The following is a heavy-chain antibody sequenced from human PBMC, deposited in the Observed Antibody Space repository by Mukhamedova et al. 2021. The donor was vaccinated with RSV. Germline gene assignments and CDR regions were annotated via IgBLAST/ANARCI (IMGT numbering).Heavy chain of an antibody. CDR2: SGST. D-gene: IGHD3-10*02. Sequence: SGSTNYNPSLKSRVAISVDTSKNQFSLKLSSVTAADTAVYYCARERLPLFPFFVYWVQGTLVTVSS. V-gene: IGHV4-34*01. CDR3: ARERLPLFPFFVY. J-gene: IGHJ4*02.